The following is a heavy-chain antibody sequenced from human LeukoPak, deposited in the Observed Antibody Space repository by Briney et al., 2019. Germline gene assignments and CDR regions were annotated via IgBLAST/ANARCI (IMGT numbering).Heavy chain of an antibody. CDR3: AREMDNYGSGSYFGNAFDI. D-gene: IGHD3-10*01. CDR2: INPSGGST. Sequence: ASVKVSCKVSGYTLTELSMHWVRQAPGQGLEWMGIINPSGGSTSYAQKFQGRVTMTRDTSTSTVYMELSSLRSEDTAVYYCAREMDNYGSGSYFGNAFDIWGQGTMVTVSS. J-gene: IGHJ3*02. V-gene: IGHV1-46*01. CDR1: GYTLTELS.